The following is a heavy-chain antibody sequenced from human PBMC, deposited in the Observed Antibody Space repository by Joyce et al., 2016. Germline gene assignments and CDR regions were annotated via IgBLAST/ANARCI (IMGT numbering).Heavy chain of an antibody. CDR1: GAYTGNRDKY. Sequence: QVQLQESGPGLLEASQTLSLTCSVSGAYTGNRDKYWTWIRQAPGRDLECLGYIYFDGKTYYNPSFRGRLSMRVDTDRDQFSLRLRSVTVADTAVYFCASGRLYGFGPTGFYYGIDVWGPGLTVTVS. V-gene: IGHV4-30-4*01. CDR2: IYFDGKT. D-gene: IGHD3-10*01. J-gene: IGHJ6*02. CDR3: ASGRLYGFGPTGFYYGIDV.